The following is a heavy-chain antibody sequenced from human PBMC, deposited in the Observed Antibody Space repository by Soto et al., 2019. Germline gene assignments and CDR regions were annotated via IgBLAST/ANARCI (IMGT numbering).Heavy chain of an antibody. CDR1: GFTFSDHY. CDR3: AREDLGYCSSTSCYPHYYYYYMDV. Sequence: GGSLRLSCAASGFTFSDHYMDWVRQAPGKGLEWVGRTRNKANSYTTEYAASVKGRFTISRDDSKNSLYLQMNSLKTEDTAVYYCAREDLGYCSSTSCYPHYYYYYMDVWGKGTTVTVSS. CDR2: TRNKANSYTT. D-gene: IGHD2-2*01. J-gene: IGHJ6*03. V-gene: IGHV3-72*01.